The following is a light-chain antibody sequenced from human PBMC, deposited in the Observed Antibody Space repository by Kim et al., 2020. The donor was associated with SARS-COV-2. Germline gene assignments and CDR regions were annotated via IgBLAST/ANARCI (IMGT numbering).Light chain of an antibody. V-gene: IGLV3-1*01. CDR2: QDT. CDR3: RAGDRSPV. J-gene: IGLJ2*01. Sequence: SVSPGQKATITCSGDKLGDKYASWDQQKPGQSTVLVIYQDTQRPSRIPERFAGSTSGNTATLTISGTQAMDEAAYYWRAGDRSPVFGGGTKLTVL. CDR1: KLGDKY.